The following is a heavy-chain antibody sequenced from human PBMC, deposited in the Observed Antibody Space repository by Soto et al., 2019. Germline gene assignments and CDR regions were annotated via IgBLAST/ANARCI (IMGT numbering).Heavy chain of an antibody. D-gene: IGHD6-13*01. V-gene: IGHV1-18*04. CDR1: GYTFTSYG. Sequence: ASVKVSCKASGYTFTSYGISWVRQAPGQGLEWMGWISAYNGNTNYAQKLQGRVTMTTDTCTSTAYMELRSLRSDDTAVYYCARGYSSSWYYYYGMDVWGQGTTVTVSS. CDR2: ISAYNGNT. CDR3: ARGYSSSWYYYYGMDV. J-gene: IGHJ6*02.